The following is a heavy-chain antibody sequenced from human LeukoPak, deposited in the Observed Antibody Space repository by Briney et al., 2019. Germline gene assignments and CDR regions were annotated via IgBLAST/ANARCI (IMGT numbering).Heavy chain of an antibody. CDR3: ARVVETYCGGDCYPQPAYYFDY. D-gene: IGHD2-21*02. CDR2: IYYSGST. V-gene: IGHV4-59*01. CDR1: GGSISSFY. Sequence: SETLSLTCTVSGGSISSFYWSWIRQPPGKGLEWIGYIYYSGSTNYNPSLKSRVTISVDTSKNQFSLKLSSVTAADTAVYYCARVVETYCGGDCYPQPAYYFDYWGQGTLVTVSS. J-gene: IGHJ4*02.